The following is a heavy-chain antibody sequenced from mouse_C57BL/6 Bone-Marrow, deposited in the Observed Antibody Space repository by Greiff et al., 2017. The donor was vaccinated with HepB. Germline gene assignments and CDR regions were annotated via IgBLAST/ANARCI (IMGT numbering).Heavy chain of an antibody. D-gene: IGHD2-2*01. V-gene: IGHV1-81*01. CDR3: ATSRGYAAWFAY. Sequence: QVQLQQSGAELARPGASVKLSCKASGYTFTSYGISWVKQRTGQGLEWIGEIYPRSGNTYYNEKFKGKATLTADKSSSTAYMELRSLTSEDSAVYFCATSRGYAAWFAYWGQGTLVTVSA. J-gene: IGHJ3*01. CDR2: IYPRSGNT. CDR1: GYTFTSYG.